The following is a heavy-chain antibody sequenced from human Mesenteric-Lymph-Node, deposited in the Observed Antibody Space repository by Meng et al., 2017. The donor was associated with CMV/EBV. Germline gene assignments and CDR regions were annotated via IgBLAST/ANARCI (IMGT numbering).Heavy chain of an antibody. CDR2: TSHNGGNK. CDR3: ARPLDCSSTSCLWTFNS. D-gene: IGHD2-2*01. V-gene: IGHV3-30*19. Sequence: GESLKISCAVSGFIFSDYYMSWIRQAPGKGLEWVAVTSHNGGNKYYADSVKGRFTISRDNSQNTLYLEMNSLRSDDTAMYYCARPLDCSSTSCLWTFNSWGQGTLVTVSS. CDR1: GFIFSDYY. J-gene: IGHJ4*02.